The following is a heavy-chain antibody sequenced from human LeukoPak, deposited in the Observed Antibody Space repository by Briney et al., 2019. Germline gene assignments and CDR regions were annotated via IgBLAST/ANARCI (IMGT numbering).Heavy chain of an antibody. Sequence: GGSLRLSCAASGFTFSTYSINWVRQAPGKGLEWVSSIGSSSSHIYYADSVKGRFTISRDNARNSLYLQMNSLRAEDTAVYYCARLGYSSSRPDYWGRGTLVTVSS. CDR2: IGSSSSHI. D-gene: IGHD6-6*01. CDR1: GFTFSTYS. J-gene: IGHJ4*02. V-gene: IGHV3-21*01. CDR3: ARLGYSSSRPDY.